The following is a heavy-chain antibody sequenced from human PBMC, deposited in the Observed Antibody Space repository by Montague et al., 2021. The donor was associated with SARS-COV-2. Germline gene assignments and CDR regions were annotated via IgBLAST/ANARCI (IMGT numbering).Heavy chain of an antibody. Sequence: SQTLSLTCTVSGGSISSSSYYWGWFRQPPGKGLEWIGSIYYSGSTYCNPSLKSRVTISVDTSKNQFSLKLSSVTAADTAVYYCARQFSREKLVDYWGQGTLVTVSS. CDR1: GGSISSSSYY. J-gene: IGHJ4*02. V-gene: IGHV4-39*01. CDR2: IYYSGST. CDR3: ARQFSREKLVDY.